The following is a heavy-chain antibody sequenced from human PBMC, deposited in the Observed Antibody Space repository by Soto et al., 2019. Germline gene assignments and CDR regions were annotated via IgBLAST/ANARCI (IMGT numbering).Heavy chain of an antibody. CDR1: CFIFSSDT. CDR2: ISANGGTT. CDR3: VKDGYIYGYSAFDI. V-gene: IGHV3-64D*06. D-gene: IGHD3-16*01. Sequence: GSLRLSCSASCFIFSSDTIYWLRQSPEKVLEYVSAISANGGTTYYADSVKGRFTVSRDNSKNTLYLQMSSLRAEDTANYYCVKDGYIYGYSAFDIWGQGTRVSVSS. J-gene: IGHJ3*02.